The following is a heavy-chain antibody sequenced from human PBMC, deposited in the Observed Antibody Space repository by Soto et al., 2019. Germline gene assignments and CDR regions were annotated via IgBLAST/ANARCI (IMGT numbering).Heavy chain of an antibody. V-gene: IGHV3-30*18. CDR1: GFTFSSYG. D-gene: IGHD5-12*01. Sequence: QVQLVESGGGVVQPGRSLRLSCAASGFTFSSYGMHWVRQAPGKGLEWVAVISYDGSNKYYADSVKGRFTISRDNSKNTLYLQMNSLRAEDTALYYCAKLGPSGYAGYWGQGTLVTVSS. J-gene: IGHJ4*02. CDR3: AKLGPSGYAGY. CDR2: ISYDGSNK.